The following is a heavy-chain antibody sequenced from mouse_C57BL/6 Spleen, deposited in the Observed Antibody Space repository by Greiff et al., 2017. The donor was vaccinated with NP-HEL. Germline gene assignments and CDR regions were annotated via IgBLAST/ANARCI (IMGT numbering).Heavy chain of an antibody. Sequence: VQLQQSGAELVRPGASVKLSCTASGFNIKDDYMHWVKQRPEQGLEWIGWIDPENGDTEYASKFQGKATITADTSSNPAYLQLSSLTSEDTAVYYCVYYSNLRFAYWGQGTLVTVSA. D-gene: IGHD2-5*01. CDR2: IDPENGDT. V-gene: IGHV14-4*01. J-gene: IGHJ3*01. CDR1: GFNIKDDY. CDR3: VYYSNLRFAY.